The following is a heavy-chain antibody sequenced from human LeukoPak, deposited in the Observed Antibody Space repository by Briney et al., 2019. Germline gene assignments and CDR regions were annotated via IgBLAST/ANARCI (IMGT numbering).Heavy chain of an antibody. CDR1: GFTFSSYS. CDR2: ISSSSSYI. V-gene: IGHV3-21*01. J-gene: IGHJ4*02. D-gene: IGHD2-2*01. Sequence: PGGSLRLSCAASGFTFSSYSMNWVRQAPGKGLEWVSSISSSSSYIYYADSVKGRFTISRDNARNSLYLQMNSLRAEDTAVYYCARGMRVVPANYFDYWGQGTLVTVSS. CDR3: ARGMRVVPANYFDY.